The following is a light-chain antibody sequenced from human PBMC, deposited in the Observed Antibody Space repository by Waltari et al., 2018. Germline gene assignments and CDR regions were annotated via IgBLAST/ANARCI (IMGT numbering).Light chain of an antibody. Sequence: DIQMTQSPSSLSASVGDRVTITCRASQGISNYLAWYQQKPGKVPKLLIYAASTLQSGGPSRFSGSGSGTDFTLTISSLQPEDVATYYCQKYNSAPLTFGGGTKVGIK. CDR1: QGISNY. V-gene: IGKV1-27*01. CDR3: QKYNSAPLT. J-gene: IGKJ4*01. CDR2: AAS.